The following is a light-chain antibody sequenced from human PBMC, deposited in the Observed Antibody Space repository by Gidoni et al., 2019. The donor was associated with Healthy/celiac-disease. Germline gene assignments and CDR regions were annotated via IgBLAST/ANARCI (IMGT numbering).Light chain of an antibody. Sequence: DIQMTQSPSTLSASVGDRVTITCRASQSISSWLAWYQQKPGKAPKLLIYDASSLESGVPSRFSGSGSGTEFTLTISSLQPDEFATYYCQQYNSSPTFXXXTKLEIK. V-gene: IGKV1-5*01. J-gene: IGKJ2*01. CDR1: QSISSW. CDR2: DAS. CDR3: QQYNSSPT.